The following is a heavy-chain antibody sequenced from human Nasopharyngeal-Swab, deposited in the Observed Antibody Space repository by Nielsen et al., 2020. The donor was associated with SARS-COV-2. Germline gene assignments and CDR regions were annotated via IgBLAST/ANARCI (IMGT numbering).Heavy chain of an antibody. CDR2: IYYGGST. V-gene: IGHV4-59*01. J-gene: IGHJ6*03. CDR3: ARTPYYYMDV. Sequence: RQAPGKGLEWIGHIYYGGSTNSNPSLKSRVTISVDTSKNQFSLKLTSVTAADTAVYYCARTPYYYMDVWGRGTTVTVSS.